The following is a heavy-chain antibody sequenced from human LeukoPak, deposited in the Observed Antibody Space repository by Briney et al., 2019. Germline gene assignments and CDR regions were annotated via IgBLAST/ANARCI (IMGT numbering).Heavy chain of an antibody. V-gene: IGHV1-2*02. J-gene: IGHJ5*01. Sequence: ASVKVSCKASGYTFTGFWIHWVRQALGQGFEWMGWINPNNGGTNYAQKFQGRVTMTRDTSTSTVYMELSSLISDDTAVYYCTRGVLPARFDSWGQGTLVTVTS. CDR3: TRGVLPARFDS. CDR1: GYTFTGFW. D-gene: IGHD2-2*01. CDR2: INPNNGGT.